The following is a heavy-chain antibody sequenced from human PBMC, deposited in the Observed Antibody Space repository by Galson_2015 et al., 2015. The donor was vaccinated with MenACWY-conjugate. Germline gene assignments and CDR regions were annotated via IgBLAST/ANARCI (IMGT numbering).Heavy chain of an antibody. V-gene: IGHV1-18*01. Sequence: SVKVSCKASGYSFTNYGISWVRQAPGQGLEWMGWISIYNGNTNYAQKVQGRVTMTTDTSTSTVNMELRSLRSDDTAVYYCARDPERRITGVRGAPGWWFDPWGQGTLVTVSS. CDR2: ISIYNGNT. J-gene: IGHJ5*02. CDR1: GYSFTNYG. CDR3: ARDPERRITGVRGAPGWWFDP. D-gene: IGHD3-10*01.